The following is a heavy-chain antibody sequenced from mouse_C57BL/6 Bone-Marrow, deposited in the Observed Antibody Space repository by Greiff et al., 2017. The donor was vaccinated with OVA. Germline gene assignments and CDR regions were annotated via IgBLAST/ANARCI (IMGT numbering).Heavy chain of an antibody. CDR2: INPSNGGT. CDR3: ARRTMITTGPYYYAMDY. J-gene: IGHJ4*01. D-gene: IGHD2-4*01. Sequence: VQLQQPGTELVKPGASVKLSCKASGYTFTSYWMHWVKQRPGQGLEWIGNINPSNGGTNYNEKFKSKATLTVDKSSSTAYMQLSSLTSEDSAVYYCARRTMITTGPYYYAMDYWGQGTSVTVSS. CDR1: GYTFTSYW. V-gene: IGHV1-53*01.